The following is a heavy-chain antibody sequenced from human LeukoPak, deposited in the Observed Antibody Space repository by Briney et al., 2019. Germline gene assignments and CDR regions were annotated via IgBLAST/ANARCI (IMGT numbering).Heavy chain of an antibody. D-gene: IGHD3-10*02. CDR3: AELGITMIGGV. Sequence: GGSLRLSCTVSGFTVSSNSMSWVRQAPGKGLEWVPYISSSGSTIYYADSVKGRFTISRDNAKNSLYLQMNSPRAEDTAVYYCAELGITMIGGVWGKGTTVTISS. J-gene: IGHJ6*04. CDR1: GFTVSSNS. CDR2: ISSSGSTI. V-gene: IGHV3-48*04.